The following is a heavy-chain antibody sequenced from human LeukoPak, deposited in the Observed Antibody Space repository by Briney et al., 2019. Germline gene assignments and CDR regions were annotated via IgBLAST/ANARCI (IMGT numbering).Heavy chain of an antibody. J-gene: IGHJ4*02. CDR2: IYTSGST. CDR1: GGSISSYY. Sequence: SETLSLTCTVSGGSISSYYWSWIRQPAGKGLEWIGRIYTSGSTNYNPSLKSRVTMSVDTSKNQFSLKLSSVTAADTAVYYCARHSYGPTWGYFDYWGQGTLVTVSS. CDR3: ARHSYGPTWGYFDY. D-gene: IGHD5-18*01. V-gene: IGHV4-4*07.